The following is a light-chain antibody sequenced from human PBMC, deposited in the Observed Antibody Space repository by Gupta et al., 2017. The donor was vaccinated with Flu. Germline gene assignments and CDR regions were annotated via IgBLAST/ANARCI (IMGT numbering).Light chain of an antibody. Sequence: QSVVTQPPSVSGTPGQGVSISCSGRSTSIGSQYVYWYQHLPGTAPKLLIYMNDQRPSGVPDRFSGSKSGASASLAIRGLRAEDEADYHCAIWDDGASAWVFGGGTKVTVL. CDR3: AIWDDGASAWV. V-gene: IGLV1-47*01. CDR1: STSIGSQY. CDR2: MND. J-gene: IGLJ2*01.